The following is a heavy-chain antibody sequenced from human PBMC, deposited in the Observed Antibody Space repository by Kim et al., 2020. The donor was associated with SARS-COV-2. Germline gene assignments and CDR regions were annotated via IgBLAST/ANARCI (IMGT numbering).Heavy chain of an antibody. Sequence: SETLSLTCTVSGGSISSYYWTWIRQPPGKGLEWIGYIFYSGITNYNPSLKSRVTISLDTSRNQFSLKLISVTAADTAVYYCARGYYYDNSGYPDDFDIWGQGTMVTVSS. V-gene: IGHV4-59*01. CDR2: IFYSGIT. CDR1: GGSISSYY. J-gene: IGHJ3*02. CDR3: ARGYYYDNSGYPDDFDI. D-gene: IGHD3-22*01.